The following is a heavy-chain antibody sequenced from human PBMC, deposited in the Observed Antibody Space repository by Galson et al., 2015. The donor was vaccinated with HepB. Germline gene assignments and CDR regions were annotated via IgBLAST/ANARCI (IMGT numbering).Heavy chain of an antibody. CDR1: GYTSTSYY. J-gene: IGHJ4*02. D-gene: IGHD2-15*01. CDR3: ARELVVVAAVDY. V-gene: IGHV1-46*01. CDR2: INPSGGST. Sequence: SVKVSCKASGYTSTSYYMHWVRQAPGQGLEWMGIINPSGGSTSYAQKFQGRVTMTRDTSTSTVYMELSSLRSEDTAVYYCARELVVVAAVDYWGQGTLVTVSS.